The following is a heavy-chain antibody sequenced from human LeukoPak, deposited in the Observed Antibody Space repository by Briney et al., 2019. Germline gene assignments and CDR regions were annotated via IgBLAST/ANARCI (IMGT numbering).Heavy chain of an antibody. V-gene: IGHV3-23*01. J-gene: IGHJ4*02. CDR1: GFTFNNYA. CDR2: ISGSGGNT. CDR3: TRSQGSWPDYFDY. D-gene: IGHD6-13*01. Sequence: GGSLRLSCAASGFTFNNYAMNWVRQAPGKGLEWVSSISGSGGNTYYADSVKGRFTISRDNSKNTLYLQMNSLRAEDTAVYYCTRSQGSWPDYFDYWGQGTLVTVSS.